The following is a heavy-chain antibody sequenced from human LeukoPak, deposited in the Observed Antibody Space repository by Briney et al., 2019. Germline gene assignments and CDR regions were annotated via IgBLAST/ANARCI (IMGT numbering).Heavy chain of an antibody. CDR2: ISAYNGNT. D-gene: IGHD1-26*01. Sequence: GASVKVSCKASGYTFTSYGISWVRQAPGQGLEWMGWISAYNGNTNYAQKLQGRVTMTTDTSISTAYMELSSLKSDDTAVYYCARLSGNYAYWGQGTLVTVSS. CDR3: ARLSGNYAY. J-gene: IGHJ4*02. V-gene: IGHV1-18*01. CDR1: GYTFTSYG.